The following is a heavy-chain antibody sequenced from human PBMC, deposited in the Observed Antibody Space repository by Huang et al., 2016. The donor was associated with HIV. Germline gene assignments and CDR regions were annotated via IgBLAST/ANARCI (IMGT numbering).Heavy chain of an antibody. CDR3: AKRGSGGGSFHGFND. CDR1: GVSLITSDHY. CDR2: FFYGGST. D-gene: IGHD1-26*01. Sequence: QLRLQESGPGLVQPSETLSLTCNVSGVSLITSDHYGGWIGSFFYGGSTSYHPSFSSRGTISIDTSKNQVSLKLTSVTAADTATYYCAKRGSGGGSFHGFNDWGQGIMVAVSP. V-gene: IGHV4-39*07. J-gene: IGHJ4*02.